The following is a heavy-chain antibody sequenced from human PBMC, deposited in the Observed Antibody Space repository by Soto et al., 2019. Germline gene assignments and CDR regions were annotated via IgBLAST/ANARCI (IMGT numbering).Heavy chain of an antibody. D-gene: IGHD6-19*01. CDR2: VNAGNGHT. CDR3: ARGIWERSSGWYYFDS. J-gene: IGHJ4*02. V-gene: IGHV1-3*01. Sequence: QVQLVQSGADVKKPGASVRVSCKAAGYTFTNYAVNWVRQAPGQSLEWMGWVNAGNGHTKYSEKFKGRVTITRDASANTAYMEVSSLRSEDTALYFCARGIWERSSGWYYFDSWGQGTLVTVSS. CDR1: GYTFTNYA.